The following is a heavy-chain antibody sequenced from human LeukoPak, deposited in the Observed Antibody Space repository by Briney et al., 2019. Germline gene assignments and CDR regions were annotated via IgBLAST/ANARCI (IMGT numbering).Heavy chain of an antibody. J-gene: IGHJ5*02. CDR3: ARGPPLFDP. V-gene: IGHV3-48*04. Sequence: GGSLRLSCVASGFTFSDYTMNWVRQAPGKGLEWISYIDISSSSTYYADSVKGRFTISRDNAKNSLYLQMSSLRAEDAALYYCARGPPLFDPWGQGTLVTVSS. CDR1: GFTFSDYT. CDR2: IDISSSST.